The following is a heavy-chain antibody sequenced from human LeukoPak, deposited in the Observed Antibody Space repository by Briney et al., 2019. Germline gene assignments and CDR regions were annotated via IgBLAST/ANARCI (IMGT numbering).Heavy chain of an antibody. V-gene: IGHV3-21*01. D-gene: IGHD1-26*01. CDR3: ARAKFSGSYGDAFDI. CDR2: ISSSSSYI. J-gene: IGHJ3*02. Sequence: GGSLRLSCAASGFTFSSYSMNWVRQAPGKGLEWVSSISSSSSYIYYADSVKGRFTISRDNAKNSLYLQMNSLRAEDTAVYYCARAKFSGSYGDAFDIWGQGTMVTVSS. CDR1: GFTFSSYS.